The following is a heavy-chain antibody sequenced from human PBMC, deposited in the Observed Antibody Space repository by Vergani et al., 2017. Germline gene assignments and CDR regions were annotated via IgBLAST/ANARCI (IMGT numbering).Heavy chain of an antibody. CDR1: GGSISSGDYY. Sequence: QVQLQESGPGLVKPSQTLSLTCTVSGGSISSGDYYWSWIRQPPGKGLEWIGYIYYSGSTYYNPSLKSLVTISVDTSKNQFSLKLSSVTAADTAVYYCARGSSAGDSSGPSVFDYWGQGTLVTVSS. V-gene: IGHV4-31*01. CDR2: IYYSGST. CDR3: ARGSSAGDSSGPSVFDY. D-gene: IGHD3-22*01. J-gene: IGHJ4*02.